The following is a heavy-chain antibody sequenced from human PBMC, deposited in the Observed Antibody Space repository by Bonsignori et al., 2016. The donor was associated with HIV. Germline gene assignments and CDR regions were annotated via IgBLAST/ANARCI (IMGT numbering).Heavy chain of an antibody. Sequence: WVRQAPGQGLEWMGWISAYNGNTNYAQKLQGRVTMTTDTSTSTAYMELRSLRSDDTAVYYCARRAPRDDFWSGYWGPDYYFDYWGQGTLVTVSS. CDR2: ISAYNGNT. D-gene: IGHD3-3*01. V-gene: IGHV1-18*01. J-gene: IGHJ4*02. CDR3: ARRAPRDDFWSGYWGPDYYFDY.